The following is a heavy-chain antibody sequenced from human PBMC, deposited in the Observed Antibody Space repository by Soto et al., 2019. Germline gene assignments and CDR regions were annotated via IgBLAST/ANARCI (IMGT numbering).Heavy chain of an antibody. J-gene: IGHJ6*03. V-gene: IGHV4-59*08. D-gene: IGHD3-10*01. CDR3: ARPKLLRFGEVPTYYYYIDV. CDR2: IYYSGST. CDR1: GGSISSYY. Sequence: QVQLQESGPGLVKPSETLSLTCTVSGGSISSYYWSWIRQPPGKGLKWIGYIYYSGSTNYNPSLTGPVPKSLNTSKNQLSLKLSSGTAGDTAVYSCARPKLLRFGEVPTYYYYIDVWGNGTTVTVSS.